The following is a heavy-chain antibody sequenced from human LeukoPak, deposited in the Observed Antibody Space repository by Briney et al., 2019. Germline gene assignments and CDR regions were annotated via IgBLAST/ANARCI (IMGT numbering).Heavy chain of an antibody. CDR3: ARLSRNPGYSSGWPYFDY. CDR1: GGSISSYY. D-gene: IGHD6-19*01. J-gene: IGHJ4*02. Sequence: SETLSLTCTVSGGSISSYYWSWIRQPPGKGLEWIGYIYYSGSTNYNPSLKSRVTISVDTSKNQFSLKLSSVTAADTAVHYCARLSRNPGYSSGWPYFDYWGQGTLVTVSS. V-gene: IGHV4-59*08. CDR2: IYYSGST.